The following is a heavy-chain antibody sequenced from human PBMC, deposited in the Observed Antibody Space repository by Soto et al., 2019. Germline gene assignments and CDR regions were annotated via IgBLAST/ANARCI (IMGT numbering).Heavy chain of an antibody. V-gene: IGHV4-34*01. CDR2: INHSGST. CDR1: GGSFSGYY. Sequence: SETLSLTCAVYGGSFSGYYWSWIRQPPGKGLEWIGEINHSGSTNYNPSLKSRVTISVDTSKNQFSLKLSSVTAADTAVYYCASTSSSSSIYYYYGMDVWGQGTTVTVSS. J-gene: IGHJ6*02. D-gene: IGHD6-6*01. CDR3: ASTSSSSSIYYYYGMDV.